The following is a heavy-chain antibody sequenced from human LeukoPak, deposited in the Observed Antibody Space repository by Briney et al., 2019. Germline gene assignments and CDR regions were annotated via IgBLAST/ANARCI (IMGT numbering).Heavy chain of an antibody. CDR1: GGSFSGYY. D-gene: IGHD6-6*01. V-gene: IGHV4-59*10. CDR2: IYTSGST. CDR3: ASTKGQLAPQFDY. J-gene: IGHJ4*02. Sequence: PSETLSLTCAVYGGSFSGYYWSWIRQPAGKGLEWIGRIYTSGSTNYNPSLKSRVTISVDTSKNQFSLKLSSVTAADTAVYYCASTKGQLAPQFDYWGQGTLVTVSS.